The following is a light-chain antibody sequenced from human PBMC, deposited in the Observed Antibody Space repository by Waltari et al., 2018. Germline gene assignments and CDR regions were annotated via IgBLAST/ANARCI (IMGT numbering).Light chain of an antibody. CDR2: SSE. CDR3: AAWHGSLDSWV. V-gene: IGLV1-44*01. Sequence: QSVLTQPPSASGTPGQRVTISCSGSSSHIGTNGAHLYQQFPGTAPNLLIYSSEQRPSGVPDRFSGSKSGTSASLTISGLQSEDEADYYCAAWHGSLDSWVFGGGTKLTVL. CDR1: SSHIGTNG. J-gene: IGLJ3*02.